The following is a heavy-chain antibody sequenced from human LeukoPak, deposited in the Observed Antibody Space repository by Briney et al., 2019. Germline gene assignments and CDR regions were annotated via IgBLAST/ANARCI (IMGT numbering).Heavy chain of an antibody. CDR2: IYHSGNT. Sequence: KPSETLSLTCAVSGDSISSSHWWSWVRQSPGKGLEWIGEIYHSGNTNYNPSLKSRVAISLDKSSNQFPLRLMSVTAADTAMYFCAREEMPGKFDYWGQGILVTVSS. CDR1: GDSISSSHW. D-gene: IGHD1-26*01. V-gene: IGHV4-4*02. CDR3: AREEMPGKFDY. J-gene: IGHJ4*02.